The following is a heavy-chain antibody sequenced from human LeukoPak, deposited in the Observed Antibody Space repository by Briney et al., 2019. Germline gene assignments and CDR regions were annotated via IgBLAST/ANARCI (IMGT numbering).Heavy chain of an antibody. CDR1: GFTFSSYE. CDR3: ARLRSKYWFDP. J-gene: IGHJ5*02. D-gene: IGHD4-11*01. CDR2: ITSSGNTM. Sequence: PGGSLRLSCAASGFTFSSYEMNWVPQAPGKGLEWVSFITSSGNTMYYADSVKGRFTISRDNAKNSLYLQMNSLRADDTAVYYCARLRSKYWFDPWGQGTLVTVSS. V-gene: IGHV3-48*03.